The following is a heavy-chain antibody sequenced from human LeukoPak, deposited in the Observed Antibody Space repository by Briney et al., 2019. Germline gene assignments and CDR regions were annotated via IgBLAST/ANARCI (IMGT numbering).Heavy chain of an antibody. CDR2: INPNSGGT. J-gene: IGHJ4*02. V-gene: IGHV1-2*02. Sequence: ASVKVSCKASGYTFTGYYMHWVRQAPGQGLNWMEWINPNSGGTNYAQKFQGRVTMTRDTSISTAYMELSRLRSDDTAVYYCARVLYYYDSSGPFDYWGQGTLVTVSS. D-gene: IGHD3-22*01. CDR3: ARVLYYYDSSGPFDY. CDR1: GYTFTGYY.